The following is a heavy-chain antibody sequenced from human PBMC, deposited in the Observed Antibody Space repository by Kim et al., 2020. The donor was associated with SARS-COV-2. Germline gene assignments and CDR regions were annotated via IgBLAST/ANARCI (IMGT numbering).Heavy chain of an antibody. V-gene: IGHV1-2*02. Sequence: ASVKVSCKASGYTFTDCYVHWVRQAPGQGLEWMGYINPKSGGTNYPQKFQGRVTMTTDASISTAYRELTRLISDDTAVYFCARVGHDASGLDVWGQGTTVTVS. CDR2: INPKSGGT. CDR1: GYTFTDCY. D-gene: IGHD2-2*01. CDR3: ARVGHDASGLDV. J-gene: IGHJ6*02.